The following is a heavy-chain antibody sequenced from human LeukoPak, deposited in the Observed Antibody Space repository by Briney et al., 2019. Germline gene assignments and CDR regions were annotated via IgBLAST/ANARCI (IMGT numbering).Heavy chain of an antibody. CDR1: GFTFSTYA. D-gene: IGHD3-10*01. Sequence: GGSLRLSCAASGFTFSTYAMSWVRQPPRKGLEWVSAVSGSGGGTYYADAVKGRFTIYRDNSKNTLYLQMNSLRGDDTAVYYCAKAHGSGSSYYYYYGMDVWGQGTTVTVSS. CDR2: VSGSGGGT. CDR3: AKAHGSGSSYYYYYGMDV. J-gene: IGHJ6*02. V-gene: IGHV3-23*01.